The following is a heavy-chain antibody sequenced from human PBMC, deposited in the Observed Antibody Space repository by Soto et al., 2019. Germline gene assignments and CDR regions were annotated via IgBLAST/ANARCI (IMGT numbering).Heavy chain of an antibody. CDR3: ARRTGTAAAGTGVYYYYYGMDV. D-gene: IGHD6-13*01. V-gene: IGHV3-48*02. CDR2: ISSSSSTI. CDR1: GFTFSSYS. J-gene: IGHJ6*02. Sequence: PGGSLRLSCAASGFTFSSYSMNWVRQAPGKGLEWVSYISSSSSTIYYADSVKGRFTISRDNAKNSLYLQMNSLRDEDTAVYYCARRTGTAAAGTGVYYYYYGMDVWGQGTTVTVSS.